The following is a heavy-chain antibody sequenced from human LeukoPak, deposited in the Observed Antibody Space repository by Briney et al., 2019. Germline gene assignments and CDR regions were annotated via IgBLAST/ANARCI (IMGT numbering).Heavy chain of an antibody. D-gene: IGHD3-10*01. CDR1: GFTFSSYN. V-gene: IGHV3-48*01. CDR2: ISSSSSTI. Sequence: GGSLRLSCAASGFTFSSYNMNWVRQAPGKGLEWVSYISSSSSTIYYADSVKGRFTISRDNAKNSLYLQMNSLRAEDTAVYYCARAGSTFSDYFGSFFDYWGQGTLVTVSS. CDR3: ARAGSTFSDYFGSFFDY. J-gene: IGHJ4*02.